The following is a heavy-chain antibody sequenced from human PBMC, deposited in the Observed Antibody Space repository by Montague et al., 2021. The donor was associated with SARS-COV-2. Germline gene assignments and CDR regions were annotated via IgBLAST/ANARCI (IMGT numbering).Heavy chain of an antibody. CDR2: IYYSGST. CDR1: GVSISSSIYY. J-gene: IGHJ4*02. V-gene: IGHV4-39*01. Sequence: SETLSLTCTVSGVSISSSIYYWGWIRQPPGKGLEWIGSIYYSGSTSYNPSLKSRVTISVDTSKNQFSLKLSSVTAADTAVYYCARHGKTRIAMIVVVIGYFDYWGQGTLVTVSS. CDR3: ARHGKTRIAMIVVVIGYFDY. D-gene: IGHD3-22*01.